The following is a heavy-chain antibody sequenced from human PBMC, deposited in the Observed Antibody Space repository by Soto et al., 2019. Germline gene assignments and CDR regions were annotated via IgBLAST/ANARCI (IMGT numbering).Heavy chain of an antibody. D-gene: IGHD6-19*01. Sequence: QVPLVQSGAEVKKPGASVKVSCKASGYTFTSYAMHWVRQAPGQRLEWMGWINAGNGNTKYSQKFQGRVTITRDTSASTAYMELSSLSSEDTAVYYCARALFAVADTTVGYFDYWGQGTLVTVSS. CDR1: GYTFTSYA. V-gene: IGHV1-3*01. CDR2: INAGNGNT. J-gene: IGHJ4*02. CDR3: ARALFAVADTTVGYFDY.